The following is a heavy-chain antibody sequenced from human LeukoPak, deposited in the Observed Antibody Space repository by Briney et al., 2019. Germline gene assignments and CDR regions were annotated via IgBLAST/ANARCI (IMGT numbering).Heavy chain of an antibody. D-gene: IGHD4-17*01. Sequence: GGSLRLSCAASGFTFSSYAMSWVRQAPGKGLEWVSAISGSGGSTYYADSVKGRLTISRDNSKNTLCLQMNSLRAEDTAVYYCAKVADDYGDYDWFDPWGQGTLVTVSS. V-gene: IGHV3-23*01. J-gene: IGHJ5*02. CDR3: AKVADDYGDYDWFDP. CDR2: ISGSGGST. CDR1: GFTFSSYA.